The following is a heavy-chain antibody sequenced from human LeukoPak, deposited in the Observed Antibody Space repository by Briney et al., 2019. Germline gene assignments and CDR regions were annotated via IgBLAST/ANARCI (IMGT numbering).Heavy chain of an antibody. D-gene: IGHD3-22*01. CDR2: IIPIFGTA. CDR3: ARVPIYYDSSGYYP. CDR1: GGTFSSYA. J-gene: IGHJ5*02. Sequence: GPSVKVSCKASGGTFSSYAITWVRQAPGQGLEWMGRIIPIFGTANYAQKFQGRVTITTDESTSTAYMELSSLRSEDTAVYYCARVPIYYDSSGYYPWGQGTLVTVSS. V-gene: IGHV1-69*05.